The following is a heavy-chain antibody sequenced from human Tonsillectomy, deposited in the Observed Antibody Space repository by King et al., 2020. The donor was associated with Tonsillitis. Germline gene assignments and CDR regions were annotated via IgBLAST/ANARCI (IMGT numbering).Heavy chain of an antibody. CDR2: ISGDGDNT. CDR1: GFTFDDYA. D-gene: IGHD3-10*01. V-gene: IGHV3-43*02. CDR3: AKDVGPYYYCSGTLD. Sequence: VQLVESGGGVVQPGGSLRLSCAASGFTFDDYAMHWVRQAPGKGLEWVSFISGDGDNTYYADSVKGRFTISRDNSENSLYLQMDSLRTEDTALYYCAKDVGPYYYCSGTLDWGQGTLVTVSS. J-gene: IGHJ4*02.